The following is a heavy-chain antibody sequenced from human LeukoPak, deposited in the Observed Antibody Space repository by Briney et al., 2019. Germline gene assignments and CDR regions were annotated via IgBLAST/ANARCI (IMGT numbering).Heavy chain of an antibody. D-gene: IGHD4-17*01. CDR3: ARGQVTTVTGLAAFDI. J-gene: IGHJ3*02. CDR2: IKYDESEK. V-gene: IGHV3-7*04. Sequence: GGSLRLSCAASGFTFSSYWMNWVRQAPGKGQEWVANIKYDESEKYYVDSVKGRFTISRDNAKNSLYLQMHSLRAEDKAVYYCARGQVTTVTGLAAFDIWGQGTMVTVSS. CDR1: GFTFSSYW.